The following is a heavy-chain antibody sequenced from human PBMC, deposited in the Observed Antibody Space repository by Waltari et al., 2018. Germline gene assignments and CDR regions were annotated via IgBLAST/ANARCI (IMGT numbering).Heavy chain of an antibody. Sequence: QVQLVQSGAEVKKPGASVKVSCKASGYTFTGYYMHWVRQAPGQGLEWMGWINPNSGGTNYAQKFQGWVTMTRDTSISTAYMELSRLRSDDTAVYYCARGPKDGIAAADPNWFDPWGQGTLVTVSS. V-gene: IGHV1-2*04. J-gene: IGHJ5*02. CDR3: ARGPKDGIAAADPNWFDP. CDR2: INPNSGGT. D-gene: IGHD6-13*01. CDR1: GYTFTGYY.